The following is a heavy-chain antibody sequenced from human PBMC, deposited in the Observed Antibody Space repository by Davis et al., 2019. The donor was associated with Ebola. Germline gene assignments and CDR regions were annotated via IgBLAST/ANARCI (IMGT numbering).Heavy chain of an antibody. V-gene: IGHV3-11*01. CDR3: AKRMAGGLGATLRNPGDYVLDL. J-gene: IGHJ6*02. D-gene: IGHD1-26*01. CDR2: ISSSGSTI. Sequence: GESLKISCAASGFTFSDYYMSWIRQAPGKGLEWVSYISSSGSTIYYADSVKGRFTISRDNSKSTLYLQMNSLRAEDTAVYYCAKRMAGGLGATLRNPGDYVLDLWGQGTTVTVSS. CDR1: GFTFSDYY.